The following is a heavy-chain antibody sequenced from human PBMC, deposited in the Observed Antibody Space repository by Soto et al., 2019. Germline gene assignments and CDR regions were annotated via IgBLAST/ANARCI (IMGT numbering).Heavy chain of an antibody. CDR2: INVANDNT. Sequence: ASVKVSCKASGYIFTTYSLHWVRQAPGQRLEWMAWINVANDNTKYSQNFQGRVTVTSDTSASTAYMELSSLRSEDTAMYYCARFIGGAYGMDVWGQGTTVTVSS. J-gene: IGHJ6*02. D-gene: IGHD2-15*01. CDR3: ARFIGGAYGMDV. V-gene: IGHV1-3*01. CDR1: GYIFTTYS.